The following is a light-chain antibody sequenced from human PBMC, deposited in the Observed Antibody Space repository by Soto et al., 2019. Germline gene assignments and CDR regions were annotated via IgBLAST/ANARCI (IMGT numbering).Light chain of an antibody. V-gene: IGLV2-11*01. CDR1: SSDVGGYNY. Sequence: QSALTQPRSVSGSPGQSVTISCTGTSSDVGGYNYVSWYQQHPGKAPKLMIYDVSKRPSGVPDRFSGSKSGNTASLTISGLQAEDEADYYCCSYAGSPWVFGGGTKRTVL. CDR3: CSYAGSPWV. CDR2: DVS. J-gene: IGLJ3*02.